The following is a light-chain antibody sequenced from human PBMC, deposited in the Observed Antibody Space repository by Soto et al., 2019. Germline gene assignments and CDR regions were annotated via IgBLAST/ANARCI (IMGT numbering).Light chain of an antibody. CDR1: SSDVGGYNY. V-gene: IGLV2-11*01. J-gene: IGLJ1*01. Sequence: SALTQPRSVSGSPGQSVTISCTGTSSDVGGYNYVSWYQQHPGKAPKVMIYDVSERPSGVPDRFSGSKSGNTASLTISGLQAEDEPDYYCCSYAGSPRYVLGTGTKLTVL. CDR3: CSYAGSPRYV. CDR2: DVS.